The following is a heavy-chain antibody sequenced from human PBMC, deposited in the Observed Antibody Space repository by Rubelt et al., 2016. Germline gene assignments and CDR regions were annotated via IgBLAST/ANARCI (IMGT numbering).Heavy chain of an antibody. J-gene: IGHJ4*02. CDR3: ARENTAMVKRFDY. Sequence: QLHLQESGPGLVKPSETLSLTCTVSGGSISSRSNYWGWIRQPPGKGLEWIGSIYYSGSTYYNPSLKSRVTISVDTSKNQFSLKLSSVTAADTAVYYCARENTAMVKRFDYWGQGTLVTVSS. CDR2: IYYSGST. D-gene: IGHD5-18*01. CDR1: GGSISSRSNY. V-gene: IGHV4-39*07.